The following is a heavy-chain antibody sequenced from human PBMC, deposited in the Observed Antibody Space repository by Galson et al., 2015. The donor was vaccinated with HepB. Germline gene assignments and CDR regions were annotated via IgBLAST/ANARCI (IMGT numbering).Heavy chain of an antibody. CDR1: GFTFSSYS. CDR2: ISSDSSGT. CDR3: ARDGQRQEPLLDY. Sequence: SLRLSCAVSGFTFSSYSMHWVRQAPGKGLEWISYISSDSSGTYYADSVKGRFTISRDNAKNSLFLQMNGLRAEDTAVYYCARDGQRQEPLLDYGGQGTLVAVSS. J-gene: IGHJ4*02. D-gene: IGHD2-15*01. V-gene: IGHV3-48*01.